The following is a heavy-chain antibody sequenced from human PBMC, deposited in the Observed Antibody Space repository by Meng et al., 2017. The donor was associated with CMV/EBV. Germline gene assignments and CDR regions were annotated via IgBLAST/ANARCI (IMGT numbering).Heavy chain of an antibody. Sequence: SVKVSCKASGGTFSSYAISWVRQAPGQGLEWMGGIIPILGIANYAQKFQGRVTITADKSTSTAYMELSSLRSEDTAVYYCARNRKADDDFWSGYYATHYYYYGMDVWGQGTTVTVSS. J-gene: IGHJ6*02. CDR2: IIPILGIA. D-gene: IGHD3-3*01. CDR3: ARNRKADDDFWSGYYATHYYYYGMDV. CDR1: GGTFSSYA. V-gene: IGHV1-69*10.